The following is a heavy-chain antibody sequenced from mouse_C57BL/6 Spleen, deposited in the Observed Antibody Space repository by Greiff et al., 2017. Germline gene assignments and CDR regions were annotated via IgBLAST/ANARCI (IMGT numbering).Heavy chain of an antibody. J-gene: IGHJ1*03. V-gene: IGHV14-1*01. Sequence: EVQLVESGAELVRPGASVKLSCTASGFNIKDYYMHWVKQRPEQGLEWIGRIDPEDGDTEYAPKFPGKATMTADTSSNTAYLQLSSLTSEDTAVXYCTTSYYSNDGYFDVWGTGTTVTVSS. CDR3: TTSYYSNDGYFDV. CDR2: IDPEDGDT. D-gene: IGHD2-5*01. CDR1: GFNIKDYY.